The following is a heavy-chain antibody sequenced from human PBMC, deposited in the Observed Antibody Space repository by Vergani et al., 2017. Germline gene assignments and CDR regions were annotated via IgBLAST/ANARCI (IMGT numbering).Heavy chain of an antibody. V-gene: IGHV4-61*02. J-gene: IGHJ3*02. CDR2: TSTDGST. CDR1: GGAVNSGSNF. CDR3: ARNPYCGGDCYSDAFDI. Sequence: QVQLQESGPGLVKPSQTLSLTCSVSGGAVNSGSNFWTWIRQPAGKGLEWIGRTSTDGSTNYNPSLKSRVTVSVDTSKNQFSLKLSSVTAADTAVYYCARNPYCGGDCYSDAFDIWGQGTMVTVSS. D-gene: IGHD2-21*02.